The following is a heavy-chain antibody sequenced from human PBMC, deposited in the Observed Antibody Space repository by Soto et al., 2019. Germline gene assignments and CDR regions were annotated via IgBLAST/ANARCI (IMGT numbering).Heavy chain of an antibody. J-gene: IGHJ6*03. CDR3: VRGMSSSWYRYYYYYMDV. CDR1: GGSFSGYY. CDR2: INHSGST. Sequence: SETLSLTCAVYGGSFSGYYWSWIRQPPGKGLEWIGEINHSGSTNYNPSLKSRVTISVDTSKNQFSLKLSSVTAADTAVYYCVRGMSSSWYRYYYYYMDVWGKGTTVT. V-gene: IGHV4-34*01. D-gene: IGHD6-13*01.